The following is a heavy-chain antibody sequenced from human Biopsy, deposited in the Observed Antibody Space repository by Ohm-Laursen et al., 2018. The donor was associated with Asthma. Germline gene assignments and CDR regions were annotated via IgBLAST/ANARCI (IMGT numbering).Heavy chain of an antibody. D-gene: IGHD6-19*01. V-gene: IGHV3-53*01. J-gene: IGHJ4*02. CDR3: ARGESSGWSHYYFDY. CDR1: GFAVSRDY. Sequence: SLRLSCAASGFAVSRDYMFWVRQAPGKGLEWVSVIYSGGTSHTADSVRGRFTISRDYSKNTLYLQMHSLRAEDTAVYYCARGESSGWSHYYFDYWGQGTLVTVSS. CDR2: IYSGGTS.